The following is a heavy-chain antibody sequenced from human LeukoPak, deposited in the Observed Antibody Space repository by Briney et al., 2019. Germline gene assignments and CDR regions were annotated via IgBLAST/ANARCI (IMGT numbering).Heavy chain of an antibody. Sequence: GGSLRLSCAASEFTFSSYAMTWVRQAPGKGLEWVSTVSGSGGNTYYADSVKGRFTISRDNSENTLYLQMNSLRAQDTAVYYCAKSLAVPGSPDYWGQGTLVTVPS. V-gene: IGHV3-23*01. CDR2: VSGSGGNT. CDR1: EFTFSSYA. J-gene: IGHJ4*02. CDR3: AKSLAVPGSPDY. D-gene: IGHD6-19*01.